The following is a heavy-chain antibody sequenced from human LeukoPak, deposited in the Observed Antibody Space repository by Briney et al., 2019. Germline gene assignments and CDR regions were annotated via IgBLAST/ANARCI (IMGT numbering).Heavy chain of an antibody. CDR3: AKDNAYYYADY. V-gene: IGHV3-7*01. Sequence: GGSLSLSCAASGFTFSTYFLTWVRQAPGKGLEWVANINQDGTEKHYVDSVKGRFTISRDNAKSSLYLQMNSLRAEDTAVYYCAKDNAYYYADYWGQGTLVTVSS. CDR2: INQDGTEK. J-gene: IGHJ4*02. D-gene: IGHD3-10*01. CDR1: GFTFSTYF.